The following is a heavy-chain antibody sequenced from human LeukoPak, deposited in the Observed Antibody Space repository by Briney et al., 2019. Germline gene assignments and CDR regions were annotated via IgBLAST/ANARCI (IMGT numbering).Heavy chain of an antibody. V-gene: IGHV1-8*01. Sequence: ASVKVSCKASGYTFTSYDINWVRQATGQGLEWMGWRNPNSGNTGYAQEFQGRVTMARNTSISTAYMELSSLRSEDTAVYYCARASCGGGSCYVLLDYWGQGTLVTVSS. D-gene: IGHD2-15*01. CDR2: RNPNSGNT. J-gene: IGHJ4*02. CDR3: ARASCGGGSCYVLLDY. CDR1: GYTFTSYD.